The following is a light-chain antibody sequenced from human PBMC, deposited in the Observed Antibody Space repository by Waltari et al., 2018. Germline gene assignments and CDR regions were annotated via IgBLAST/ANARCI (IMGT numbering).Light chain of an antibody. CDR1: QSISSY. V-gene: IGKV1-39*01. J-gene: IGKJ4*01. CDR3: QQSYSTPPT. CDR2: AAS. Sequence: DIQMTQSPSSLSASVGARVTITCRASQSISSYLNWYQQKPGQAPKLLIYAASSLQSGVPSRFSGSGSGTDFTLTISSLQPEDFATYYCQQSYSTPPTFGGGTKVEIK.